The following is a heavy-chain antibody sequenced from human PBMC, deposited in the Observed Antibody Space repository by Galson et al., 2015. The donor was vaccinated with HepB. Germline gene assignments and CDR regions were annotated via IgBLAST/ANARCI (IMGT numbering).Heavy chain of an antibody. J-gene: IGHJ3*02. CDR2: IYSGGTT. Sequence: SLRLSCAASGFTVSRIYMSWVRQAPGKGLEWVSVIYSGGTTYYADSVQGRFTISRHNSKNTLYLQMNSLRAEDTAVYYCARDYYGSGSYPYEAFDIWGQGTMVTVPS. CDR1: GFTVSRIY. D-gene: IGHD3-10*01. CDR3: ARDYYGSGSYPYEAFDI. V-gene: IGHV3-53*04.